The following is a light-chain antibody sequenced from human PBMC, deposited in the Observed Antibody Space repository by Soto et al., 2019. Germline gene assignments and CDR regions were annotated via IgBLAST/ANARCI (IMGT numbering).Light chain of an antibody. CDR1: QSVSFR. CDR2: AAS. V-gene: IGKV3-15*01. J-gene: IGKJ1*01. CDR3: QQYDDWPPT. Sequence: ESVFTQSPGTLSLSPGDGATLSCRASQSVSFRLAWYQQKRGQAPRLLISAASSRATGIPARISGSGSDTDFTLTISSLQSEDFAVYYCQQYDDWPPTFGRGTK.